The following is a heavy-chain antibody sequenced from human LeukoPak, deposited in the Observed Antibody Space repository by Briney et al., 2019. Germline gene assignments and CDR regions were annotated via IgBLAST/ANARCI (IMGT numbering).Heavy chain of an antibody. V-gene: IGHV4-59*11. Sequence: TSETLSLTCTVSGGSISSHYWSWTRQPPGKGLEWIGYIYYSGSTNYNPSLKSRVTISVDTSKNQFSLELSSVTAADTAVYYCARAPRSSFYNWFDPWGQGTLVTVSS. D-gene: IGHD6-13*01. CDR1: GGSISSHY. CDR3: ARAPRSSFYNWFDP. CDR2: IYYSGST. J-gene: IGHJ5*02.